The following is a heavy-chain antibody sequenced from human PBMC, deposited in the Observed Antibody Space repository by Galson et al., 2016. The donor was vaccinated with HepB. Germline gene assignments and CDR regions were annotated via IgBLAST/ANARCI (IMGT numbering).Heavy chain of an antibody. CDR1: GFTFRSYA. CDR3: AKVFIYSESYVAYYFDQ. V-gene: IGHV3-23*01. Sequence: SLRLSCAASGFTFRSYAMSWVRQAPGKALEWVSVIRGSGTNIKYADSVKGRFTISRDNSQNTLYLEMNNLRAEDTAVYYCAKVFIYSESYVAYYFDQWGLGTLVTVSS. J-gene: IGHJ4*02. CDR2: IRGSGTNI. D-gene: IGHD1-26*01.